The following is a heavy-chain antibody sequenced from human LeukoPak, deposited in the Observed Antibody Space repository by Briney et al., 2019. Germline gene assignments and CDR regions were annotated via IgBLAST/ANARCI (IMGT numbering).Heavy chain of an antibody. J-gene: IGHJ6*03. CDR2: ISWNSAII. CDR3: ARDRAKFLYYMDV. Sequence: PGRSLRLSCAASGFTFDDYAMHWVRQAPGKALELVSTISWNSAIISYADSVKGRFTISRDNAKNTLYLQMNSLRAEDTAVYYCARDRAKFLYYMDVWGKGTTVTISS. CDR1: GFTFDDYA. V-gene: IGHV3-9*01. D-gene: IGHD2-21*01.